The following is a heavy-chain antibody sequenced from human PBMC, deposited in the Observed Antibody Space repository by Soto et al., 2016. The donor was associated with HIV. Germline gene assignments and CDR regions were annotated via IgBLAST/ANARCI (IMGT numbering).Heavy chain of an antibody. CDR3: ARMGLDRSGYLYYFDY. Sequence: QVQLVQSGAEVKKPGASVKVSCKASGYTFTSYGISWVRQAPGQGLEWMGWINPNSGGTNYAQKFQGRVTMTRDTSISTAYMELSRLRSDDTAVYYCARMGLDRSGYLYYFDYWGQGTLVTVSS. D-gene: IGHD3-3*01. CDR1: GYTFTSYG. V-gene: IGHV1-2*02. J-gene: IGHJ4*02. CDR2: INPNSGGT.